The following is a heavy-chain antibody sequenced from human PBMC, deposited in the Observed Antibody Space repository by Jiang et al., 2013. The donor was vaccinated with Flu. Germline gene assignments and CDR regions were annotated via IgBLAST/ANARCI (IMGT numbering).Heavy chain of an antibody. CDR1: GGSIRSSNYY. V-gene: IGHV4-39*01. J-gene: IGHJ4*02. CDR2: IYYSGNT. CDR3: ARLLYDSRGYYYFDY. Sequence: GLVKPSETLSLTCTVSGGSIRSSNYYWGWIRQPPGKGLEWIGSIYYSGNTYDNPSLKSRVTISVDTSKNQFSLKLNSVTAADTAVYYCARLLYDSRGYYYFDYWGQGTLVTVSS. D-gene: IGHD3-22*01.